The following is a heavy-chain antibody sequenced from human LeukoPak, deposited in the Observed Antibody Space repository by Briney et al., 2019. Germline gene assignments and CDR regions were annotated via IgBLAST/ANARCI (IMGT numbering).Heavy chain of an antibody. CDR1: GFTVSYTS. CDR2: ISSSSSYI. D-gene: IGHD1-26*01. Sequence: GGSLRLSCAASGFTVSYTSMSWVRQAPGKGLEWVSSISSSSSYIYYADSVKGRFTISRDNSKNTLYLQMNSLRAEDTAVYYCARGELTFDYWGQGTLVTVSS. CDR3: ARGELTFDY. J-gene: IGHJ4*02. V-gene: IGHV3-21*01.